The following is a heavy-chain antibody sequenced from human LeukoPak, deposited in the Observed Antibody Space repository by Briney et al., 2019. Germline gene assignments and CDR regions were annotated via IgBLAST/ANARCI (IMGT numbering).Heavy chain of an antibody. CDR3: ARGDDYGDSLVAY. V-gene: IGHV3-48*03. CDR1: GFAFSGYE. J-gene: IGHJ4*02. Sequence: GGSLRLSCAASGFAFSGYEMNWVRQAPGKGLEWISYISTTGRTIYYADSVKGRFTISRDNAKNSLSLQMNSLRAEDTAVYYCARGDDYGDSLVAYWGQGTLVTVSS. D-gene: IGHD4-17*01. CDR2: ISTTGRTI.